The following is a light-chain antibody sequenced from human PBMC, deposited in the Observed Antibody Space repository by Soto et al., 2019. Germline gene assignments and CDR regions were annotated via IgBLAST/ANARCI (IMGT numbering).Light chain of an antibody. V-gene: IGLV2-8*01. Sequence: QLVLTQPPSASGSPGQSVTISCTGTKSDIGVYDFVSWYQHHPGKAPRLIMYEVVQRPSGVPDRFSGSKSGNTASLTVSGLQAADEADYFCKSYAGSNTYVFGSGTKLTVL. CDR3: KSYAGSNTYV. CDR2: EVV. J-gene: IGLJ1*01. CDR1: KSDIGVYDF.